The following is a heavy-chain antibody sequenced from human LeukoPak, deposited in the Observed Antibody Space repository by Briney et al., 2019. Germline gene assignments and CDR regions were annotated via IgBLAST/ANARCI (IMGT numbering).Heavy chain of an antibody. D-gene: IGHD3-10*01. CDR1: GFTFSSYA. Sequence: GGSLRLSCAASGFTFSSYAMSWVRQAPGKGLEWVSAISGSGGSTYYADSVKGRFTISRDNSKNTLYLQVNSLRAEDTAVYYCAKGVITMVRGVNIGMDVWGQGTTVTVSS. V-gene: IGHV3-23*01. CDR3: AKGVITMVRGVNIGMDV. CDR2: ISGSGGST. J-gene: IGHJ6*02.